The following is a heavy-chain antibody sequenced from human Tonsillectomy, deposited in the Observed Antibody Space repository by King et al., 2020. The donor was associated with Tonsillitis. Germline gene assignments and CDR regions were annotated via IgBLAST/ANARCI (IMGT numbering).Heavy chain of an antibody. V-gene: IGHV3-23*04. CDR1: GFTFSRYA. D-gene: IGHD2-2*01. CDR2: ISNSADST. CDR3: ARMTSEGYCTTTSCYRAFDY. Sequence: VQLVESGGDLVQPGGSLRFSCAASGFTFSRYAMSWVRQAPGKGLEWVSAISNSADSTHYADSVKGRFTISRDNSKNTPYLQMNSLRAEDTAVYYCARMTSEGYCTTTSCYRAFDYWGQGTLVTVSS. J-gene: IGHJ4*02.